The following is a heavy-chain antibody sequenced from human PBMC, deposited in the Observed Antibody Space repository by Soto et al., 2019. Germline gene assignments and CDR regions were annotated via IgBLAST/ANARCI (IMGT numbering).Heavy chain of an antibody. D-gene: IGHD3-10*01. CDR1: GFTFSSYA. V-gene: IGHV3-23*01. Sequence: GGSLRLSCAASGFTFSSYAMSWVRQAPGKGLEWVSAISGSGGSTYYADSVKGRFTISRDNSKNTLYLQMNSLRAEDTAVYYCAKREGWYYYGSGSYGDYYYYMDVWGKGTTVTVSS. CDR2: ISGSGGST. J-gene: IGHJ6*03. CDR3: AKREGWYYYGSGSYGDYYYYMDV.